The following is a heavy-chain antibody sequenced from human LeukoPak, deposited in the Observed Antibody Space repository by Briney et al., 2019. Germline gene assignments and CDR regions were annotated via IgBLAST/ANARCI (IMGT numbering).Heavy chain of an antibody. D-gene: IGHD6-19*01. CDR3: AKGTGSGWFDCFDY. V-gene: IGHV3-30*18. J-gene: IGHJ4*02. CDR2: ISYDGSTK. Sequence: PGRSLRLSCSASGFSFSTYAIHWVRQAPGKGLEWVAVISYDGSTKYYADSAKGRFTISRDNSKNTLYLQMNSLRAEDTAVYYCAKGTGSGWFDCFDYWGQGTLVTVSS. CDR1: GFSFSTYA.